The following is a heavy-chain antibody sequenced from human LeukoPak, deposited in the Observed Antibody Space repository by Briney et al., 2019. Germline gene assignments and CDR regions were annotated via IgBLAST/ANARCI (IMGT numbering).Heavy chain of an antibody. J-gene: IGHJ3*02. CDR3: ARQEEWLQLRAGTFDI. V-gene: IGHV4-30-2*01. CDR2: IYHSGST. Sequence: ASETLSLTCAGSGGSISSGGCSWRWIRQPPGKGLEWIGYIYHSGSTYYNPSLKSRVTISVDRSKNQFSLKLSSVTAADTAVYYCARQEEWLQLRAGTFDIWGQGTMVTVSS. D-gene: IGHD5-24*01. CDR1: GGSISSGGCS.